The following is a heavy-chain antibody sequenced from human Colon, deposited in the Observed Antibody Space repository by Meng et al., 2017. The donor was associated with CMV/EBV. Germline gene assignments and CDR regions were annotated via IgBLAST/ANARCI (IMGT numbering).Heavy chain of an antibody. D-gene: IGHD1-1*01. Sequence: SVKVSCKASGGTFSSYAISWVRQAPGKGLEWMGGIIPIFGTANYAQKFQGRVTITTDESTSTAYMELSSLRSEDTAVYYCARGGLERDLLVNWGQGTLVTVSS. V-gene: IGHV1-69*05. CDR3: ARGGLERDLLVN. J-gene: IGHJ4*02. CDR2: IIPIFGTA. CDR1: GGTFSSYA.